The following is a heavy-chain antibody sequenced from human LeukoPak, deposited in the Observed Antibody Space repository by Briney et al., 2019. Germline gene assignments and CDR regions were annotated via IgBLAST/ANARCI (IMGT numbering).Heavy chain of an antibody. Sequence: SETLSLTCAVYGGSFSNDYWSWIRQPPGKGLEWIGEINHSGSTNYNPSLKSRVTISVDTSKNQFSLKLSSVTAADTAVYYCARGADGSGSYYWWFDPWGQGTLVTVSS. CDR2: INHSGST. D-gene: IGHD3-10*01. V-gene: IGHV4-34*01. CDR3: ARGADGSGSYYWWFDP. J-gene: IGHJ5*02. CDR1: GGSFSNDY.